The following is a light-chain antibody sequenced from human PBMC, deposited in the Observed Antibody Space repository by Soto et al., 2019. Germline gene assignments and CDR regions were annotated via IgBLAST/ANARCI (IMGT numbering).Light chain of an antibody. CDR3: QVWDLNTAVV. Sequence: SYELTQSLSVSVALGQTARIICGGNNIGSKSVHWYQQRPGQAPVVVIYRDYHRPSGTPERFSGSNSGNTATLTIIRAQAGDEGDYYCQVWDLNTAVVFGGGTKLTVL. CDR1: NIGSKS. CDR2: RDY. J-gene: IGLJ2*01. V-gene: IGLV3-9*01.